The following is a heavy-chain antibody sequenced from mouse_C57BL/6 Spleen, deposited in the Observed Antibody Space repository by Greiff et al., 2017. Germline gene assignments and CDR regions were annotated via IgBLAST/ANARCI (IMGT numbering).Heavy chain of an antibody. CDR1: GYTFTSYW. CDR3: ARGWLLPVMDY. D-gene: IGHD2-3*01. V-gene: IGHV1-52*01. Sequence: QVQLQQPGAELVRPGSSVKLSCKASGYTFTSYWMHWVKQRPIQGLEWIGNIDPSDSDTHYNQKFKDKATLTVDKSSSTAYMQLSSLTSEDSAVYYCARGWLLPVMDYWGQGTSVTVSS. J-gene: IGHJ4*01. CDR2: IDPSDSDT.